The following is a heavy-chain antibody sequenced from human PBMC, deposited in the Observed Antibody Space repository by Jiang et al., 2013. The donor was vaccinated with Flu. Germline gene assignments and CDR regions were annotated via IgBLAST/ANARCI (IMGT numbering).Heavy chain of an antibody. J-gene: IGHJ5*02. D-gene: IGHD3-10*01. CDR1: GYTFTSYG. V-gene: IGHV1-18*01. Sequence: GAEVKKPGASVKVSCKASGYTFTSYGISWVRQAPGQGLEWMGWISAYNGNTNYAQKLQGRVTMTTDTSTSTAYMELRSLRSDDTAVYYCARDALVRGEYNWFDPVGPGNPGHRLL. CDR2: ISAYNGNT. CDR3: ARDALVRGEYNWFDP.